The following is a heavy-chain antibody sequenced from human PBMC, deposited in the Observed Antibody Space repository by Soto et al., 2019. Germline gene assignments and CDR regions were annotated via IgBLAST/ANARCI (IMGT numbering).Heavy chain of an antibody. CDR1: GFIFSTYA. J-gene: IGHJ4*02. CDR3: AKRGYCASSGCSPLDS. V-gene: IGHV3-23*01. Sequence: EVQLLESGGGFVQPGESLRLSCAASGFIFSTYAMSWVRQAPGRGLEWVSTISGSGGSTYYADSVKGRFTISRDNSKNTLYLQLNSLRAEDTAVYYCAKRGYCASSGCSPLDSWGQGTLVTVSS. D-gene: IGHD2-15*01. CDR2: ISGSGGST.